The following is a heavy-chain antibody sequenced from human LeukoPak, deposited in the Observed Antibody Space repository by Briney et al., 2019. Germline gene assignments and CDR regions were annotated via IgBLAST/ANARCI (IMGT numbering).Heavy chain of an antibody. D-gene: IGHD6-6*01. V-gene: IGHV4-59*01. CDR2: IYYSGST. J-gene: IGHJ1*01. CDR3: AREPEYSSSSAEYFQH. CDR1: GGSISSYY. Sequence: KPSETLSLTCTVSGGSISSYYWSWIRQPPGKGLEWIGYIYYSGSTNYNPSLKSRVTISVDTSKNQFSLKLSSVTAADTAVYYCAREPEYSSSSAEYFQHWGPGTLVTVSS.